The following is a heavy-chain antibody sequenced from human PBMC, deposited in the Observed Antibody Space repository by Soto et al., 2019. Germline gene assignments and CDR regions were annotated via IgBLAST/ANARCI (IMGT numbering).Heavy chain of an antibody. CDR3: ARASSSWVDY. Sequence: SDTLSLTFSISGDSVSSTSAALTWIRQSPSRGLEWLGRTYYRSKWYNDYAVSVKSRITINPDTSKNQFSLQLKSVTPEDTAVYYCARASSSWVDYWGQGTLVTVSS. CDR1: GDSVSSTSAA. J-gene: IGHJ4*02. CDR2: TYYRSKWYN. D-gene: IGHD6-13*01. V-gene: IGHV6-1*01.